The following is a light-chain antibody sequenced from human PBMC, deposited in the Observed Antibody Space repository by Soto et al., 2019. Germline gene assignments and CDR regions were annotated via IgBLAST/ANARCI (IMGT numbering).Light chain of an antibody. CDR1: QGISSY. V-gene: IGKV1-9*01. CDR2: AAS. Sequence: DIQLTQSPSFLSASVGDRVTITCRASQGISSYLAWYQQKPGKAPKLLIYAASTLESGVPSRFSGSGSGTEFTLTHISLKTEDVTTYDGQHLNSYQIHFGECTRLEIK. CDR3: QHLNSYQIH. J-gene: IGKJ5*01.